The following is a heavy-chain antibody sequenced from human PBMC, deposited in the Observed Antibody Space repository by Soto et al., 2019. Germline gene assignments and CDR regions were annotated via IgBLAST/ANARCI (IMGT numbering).Heavy chain of an antibody. CDR2: ISFDGSDK. CDR3: EKPKGADIPFDS. D-gene: IGHD3-9*01. CDR1: GFAFSRDG. Sequence: QVQLVESGGGVVQPGKSLRLSCAAAGFAFSRDGMHWVRQAPGKGLEWVAVISFDGSDKYYADSVKGRFTISRDNSKNTVDLQMNSRRPEDTALYYCEKPKGADIPFDSWGQGTLVTVSS. V-gene: IGHV3-30*18. J-gene: IGHJ4*02.